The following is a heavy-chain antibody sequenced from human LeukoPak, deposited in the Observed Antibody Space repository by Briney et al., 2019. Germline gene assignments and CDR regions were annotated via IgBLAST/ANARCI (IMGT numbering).Heavy chain of an antibody. D-gene: IGHD6-13*01. Sequence: GGSLRLSCAASGFTFSSYWMSWVRQAPGKGLEWVANIKQDGSEKYYVDSVKGRFTISRDNAKNSLYLQMNSLRAEDTAVYYCARDWGIAAYYYYGMDVWGQGTRSPSP. V-gene: IGHV3-7*01. CDR1: GFTFSSYW. CDR3: ARDWGIAAYYYYGMDV. CDR2: IKQDGSEK. J-gene: IGHJ6*02.